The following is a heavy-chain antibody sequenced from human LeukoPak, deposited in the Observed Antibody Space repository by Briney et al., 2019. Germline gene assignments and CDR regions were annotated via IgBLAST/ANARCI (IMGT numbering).Heavy chain of an antibody. J-gene: IGHJ3*02. CDR2: ISGSGGGGFT. D-gene: IGHD3-22*01. CDR1: GFTFSSYA. CDR3: AKSYYDSTVYYGVDAFDI. V-gene: IGHV3-23*01. Sequence: PGGSLRLSCAASGFTFSSYAVSWVRQAPGEGLIWVSTISGSGGGGFTYFVGSVKGRFTISRDNSKNTLYLQMNSLRAEDTAVYYCAKSYYDSTVYYGVDAFDIWGQGTVVTVSS.